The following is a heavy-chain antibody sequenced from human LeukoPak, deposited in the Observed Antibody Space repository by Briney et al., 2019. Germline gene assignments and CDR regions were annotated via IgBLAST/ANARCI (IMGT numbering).Heavy chain of an antibody. D-gene: IGHD3-10*01. CDR1: GFTFSSYG. CDR2: IPYDGSNK. Sequence: GGSLRLSCAASGFTFSSYGTHWVRQAPGKGLEWVAVIPYDGSNKYYADSVKGRFTISRGNSKNTLYLQMNSLRAEDTAVYYCAKEEWFGEPALFDYWGKGPLVTVSS. V-gene: IGHV3-30*18. J-gene: IGHJ4*02. CDR3: AKEEWFGEPALFDY.